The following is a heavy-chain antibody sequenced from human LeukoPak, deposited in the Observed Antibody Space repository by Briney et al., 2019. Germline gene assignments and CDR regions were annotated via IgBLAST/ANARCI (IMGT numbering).Heavy chain of an antibody. J-gene: IGHJ3*02. D-gene: IGHD1-26*01. V-gene: IGHV1-8*03. CDR3: ARALGATDAFDI. CDR2: MNPNSGNT. Sequence: ASVKVSCMASGYTFTSYDINWVRQATGQGLEWMGWMNPNSGNTGYAQKFQGRVTITRNTSISTAYMELSSLRSEDTAVYYCARALGATDAFDIWGQGTMVTVSS. CDR1: GYTFTSYD.